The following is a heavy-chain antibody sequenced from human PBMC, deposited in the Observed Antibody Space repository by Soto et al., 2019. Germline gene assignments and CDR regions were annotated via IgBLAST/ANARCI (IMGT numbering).Heavy chain of an antibody. CDR1: GFTFSTHA. CDR2: VSFDGSNK. J-gene: IGHJ6*02. Sequence: GGSXRLSCAASGFTFSTHAMHWVRQAPGKGLECVAIVSFDGSNKYYADSVKGRFTISRDNSKTPLYLQMNSLRAEATAVYYWASFDEQQGIFHTRYYYHGMDVWGQGTRFTVSS. V-gene: IGHV3-30-3*01. CDR3: ASFDEQQGIFHTRYYYHGMDV. D-gene: IGHD6-13*01.